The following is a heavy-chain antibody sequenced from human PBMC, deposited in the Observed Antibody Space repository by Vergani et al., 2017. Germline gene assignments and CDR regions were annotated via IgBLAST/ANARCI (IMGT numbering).Heavy chain of an antibody. J-gene: IGHJ5*02. CDR2: INHSGST. CDR3: ARGNPRIAAAGTGGFDA. CDR1: GGSFSGYY. Sequence: QVQLQQWGAGLLKPSETLSLTCAVYGGSFSGYYWRWIRQPPGKGLGWSGEINHSGSTNYNPSLKSRVTISVDTSKNQFSRKLSSVTAADAAVYYCARGNPRIAAAGTGGFDAWGQGTLVTVSA. D-gene: IGHD6-13*01. V-gene: IGHV4-34*01.